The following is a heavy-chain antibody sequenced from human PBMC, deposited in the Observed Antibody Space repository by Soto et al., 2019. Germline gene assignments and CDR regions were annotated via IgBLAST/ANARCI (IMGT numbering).Heavy chain of an antibody. CDR2: INHSGST. Sequence: SETLSLTCAVYGGSFSGYYWSWIRQPPGKGLEWIGEINHSGSTNYNPSLESRVTISVDTSKNQFSLKLSSVTAADTAVYYCARARPYTLTVEYQLPSPNTKTYYYGMDVWGQGTTVTVSS. V-gene: IGHV4-34*01. J-gene: IGHJ6*02. CDR3: ARARPYTLTVEYQLPSPNTKTYYYGMDV. CDR1: GGSFSGYY. D-gene: IGHD2-2*01.